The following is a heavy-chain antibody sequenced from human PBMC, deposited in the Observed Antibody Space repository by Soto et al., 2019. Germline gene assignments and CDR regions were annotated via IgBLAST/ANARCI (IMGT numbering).Heavy chain of an antibody. J-gene: IGHJ4*02. Sequence: QVQLVESGGGVVQPGGSLRLSCTTSGLTFSTYGMHWVRQAPGKGLEWVALIGNPGRNQKYAASVTGRFTISRDNSINKLYLQMDSLSPEDTAVYYWATEYNAQSNIYLDYGGQGTLVTVSS. CDR1: GLTFSTYG. D-gene: IGHD1-1*01. CDR2: IGNPGRNQ. V-gene: IGHV3-30*02. CDR3: ATEYNAQSNIYLDY.